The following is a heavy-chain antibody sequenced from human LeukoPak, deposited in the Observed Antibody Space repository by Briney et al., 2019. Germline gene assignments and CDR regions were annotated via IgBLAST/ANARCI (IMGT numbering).Heavy chain of an antibody. CDR1: GFTFDRFT. J-gene: IGHJ4*02. CDR2: INRRGHT. CDR3: AKEVDCPSDCLFFHS. D-gene: IGHD2-21*02. V-gene: IGHV3-43*01. Sequence: HTGGILRLSCAASGFTFDRFTIHWVRHTPGKGLEWVSLINRRGHTFYADSVKGRFTISRDNSRNSVFLQMNSLRPEDTALYHCAKEVDCPSDCLFFHSWGQGTLVTVSS.